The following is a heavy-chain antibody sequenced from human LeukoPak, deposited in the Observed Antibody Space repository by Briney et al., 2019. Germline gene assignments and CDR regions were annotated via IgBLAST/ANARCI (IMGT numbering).Heavy chain of an antibody. CDR1: GFTVSYNR. CDR3: VREREGSNSEH. V-gene: IGHV3-53*01. CDR2: IYSDGNT. J-gene: IGHJ1*01. D-gene: IGHD1-26*01. Sequence: GRSLRLSCAASGFTVSYNRLNWVRQAPGMGLEWVSTIYSDGNTYYPDSVKGRFTISRDGSKNTLYLQLNSLRTEDTAIYYCVREREGSNSEHWGQGTLVTVSS.